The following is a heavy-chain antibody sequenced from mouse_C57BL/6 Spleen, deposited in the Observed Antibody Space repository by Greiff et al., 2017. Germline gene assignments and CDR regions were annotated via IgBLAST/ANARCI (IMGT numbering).Heavy chain of an antibody. CDR1: GYTFTSYW. CDR2: IHPNSGST. J-gene: IGHJ4*01. Sequence: QVQLQQPGAELVKPGASVKLSCKASGYTFTSYWMHWVKQRPGRGLEWIGMIHPNSGSTNYNEKFKSKATLTVDKSSSTAYMQLSSLTSEASSVYYCARKTGTPFYAMDYWGQGTSVTVSS. D-gene: IGHD1-1*01. V-gene: IGHV1-64*01. CDR3: ARKTGTPFYAMDY.